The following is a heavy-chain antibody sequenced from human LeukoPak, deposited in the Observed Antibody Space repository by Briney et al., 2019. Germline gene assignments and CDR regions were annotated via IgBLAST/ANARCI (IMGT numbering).Heavy chain of an antibody. CDR2: INPNSGGT. CDR1: GYTFTGYY. V-gene: IGHV1-2*04. D-gene: IGHD2-2*01. J-gene: IGHJ5*02. Sequence: GASVTVSCKASGYTFTGYYMHWVRQAPGQGLEWMGWINPNSGGTNYAQKFQGWVTMTRDTSISTAYMELSRLRSDDTAVYYCARSPVPYCSSTSCYENWFDPWGQGTLVTVSS. CDR3: ARSPVPYCSSTSCYENWFDP.